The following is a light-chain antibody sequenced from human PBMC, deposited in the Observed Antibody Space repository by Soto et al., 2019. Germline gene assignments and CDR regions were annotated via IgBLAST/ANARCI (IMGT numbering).Light chain of an antibody. CDR2: RNH. J-gene: IGLJ3*02. CDR3: ATWDDTLSGSSWV. Sequence: QLVLTQSPSASGTPGQRVTISCSASSSNFVSNSVSWYQHVPGTAPKLLISRNHQRPSGVPDRCSGFTSGTSASLAISDIRSEEEADYYCATWDDTLSGSSWVFGGGTKLTVL. V-gene: IGLV1-47*01. CDR1: SSNFVSNS.